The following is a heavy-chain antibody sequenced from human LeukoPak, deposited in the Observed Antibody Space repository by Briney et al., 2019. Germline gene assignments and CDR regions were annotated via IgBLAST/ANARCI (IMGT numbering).Heavy chain of an antibody. Sequence: GGSLRLSCVASGFTLRSYVMNWVRQTPGKGLEWVSAISGSGGSTYYADSVKGRFTISRDNSKNTLYLQMNSLRAEDTAVYYCARSGLSRFGFWGQGTLVTVSS. J-gene: IGHJ4*02. CDR2: ISGSGGST. CDR3: ARSGLSRFGF. CDR1: GFTLRSYV. V-gene: IGHV3-23*01. D-gene: IGHD2/OR15-2a*01.